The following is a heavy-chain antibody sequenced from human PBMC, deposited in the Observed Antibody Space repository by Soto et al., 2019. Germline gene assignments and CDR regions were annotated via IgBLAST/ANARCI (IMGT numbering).Heavy chain of an antibody. CDR2: TRNKANSYTT. CDR1: GFTFSDHY. V-gene: IGHV3-72*01. D-gene: IGHD3-10*01. J-gene: IGHJ4*02. Sequence: GGSLRLSCAASGFTFSDHYMDWVRQAPGKGLEWVGRTRNKANSYTTEYAASVKGRFTISRDDSRNSLYLQMNSLKTEDTAVYYCARSLGLYYFDYWGQGTLVTVSS. CDR3: ARSLGLYYFDY.